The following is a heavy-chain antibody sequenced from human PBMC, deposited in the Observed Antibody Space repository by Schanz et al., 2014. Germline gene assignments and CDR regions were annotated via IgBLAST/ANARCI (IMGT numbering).Heavy chain of an antibody. CDR1: GFGFDDYA. CDR3: ARVDSCYDSHLCYCYYYMDV. Sequence: EVQLVESGGGVVRPGGSLRLSCAASGFGFDDYAMSWVRQAPGKGLEWVSGINWNGGSTGYADSVKGRFTISRDNAKNSLYLQMNSLRAEDTAVYYCARVDSCYDSHLCYCYYYMDVWGKGTTVTVSS. D-gene: IGHD5-12*01. CDR2: INWNGGST. J-gene: IGHJ6*03. V-gene: IGHV3-20*04.